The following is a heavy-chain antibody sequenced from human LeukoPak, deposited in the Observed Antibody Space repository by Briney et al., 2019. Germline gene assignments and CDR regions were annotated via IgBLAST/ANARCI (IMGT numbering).Heavy chain of an antibody. V-gene: IGHV3-23*01. Sequence: GGSLRLFCAASGFTFSSYAMSWVRQAPGKGLEGVSIISDSGGSTYYADSVKGRFTISRDNSKNTLYLQMNSLRAEDTAVYYCAKDNSPYSNSWLQFFQHWGQGTLVTVSS. J-gene: IGHJ1*01. CDR3: AKDNSPYSNSWLQFFQH. CDR2: ISDSGGST. D-gene: IGHD6-13*01. CDR1: GFTFSSYA.